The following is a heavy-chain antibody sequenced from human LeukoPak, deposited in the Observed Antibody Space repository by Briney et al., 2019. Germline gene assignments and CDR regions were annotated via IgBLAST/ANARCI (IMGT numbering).Heavy chain of an antibody. Sequence: GASVKVSCKASGYTFTSYYMHWVREAPGQGVEWMGIINPSGGSTIYAQTFQGRFTMTRTTSTSTVYMELSSLRSEDTAVYYCAREGNTAYYFDYWGQGTLVTVSS. V-gene: IGHV1-46*01. CDR3: AREGNTAYYFDY. CDR1: GYTFTSYY. CDR2: INPSGGST. D-gene: IGHD5-18*01. J-gene: IGHJ4*02.